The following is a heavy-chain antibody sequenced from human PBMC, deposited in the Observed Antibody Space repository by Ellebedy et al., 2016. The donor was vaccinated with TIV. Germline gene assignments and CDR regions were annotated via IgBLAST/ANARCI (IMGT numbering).Heavy chain of an antibody. J-gene: IGHJ3*02. Sequence: SVKVSCXASGFTFTSSAVQWVRQARGQRLEWIGWIVVGSGNTNYAQKFQERVTITRDMSTSTAYMELSSLRSEDTAVYYCAAALPGDQLLPGGDAFDIWGQGTMVTVSS. V-gene: IGHV1-58*01. D-gene: IGHD2-2*01. CDR3: AAALPGDQLLPGGDAFDI. CDR1: GFTFTSSA. CDR2: IVVGSGNT.